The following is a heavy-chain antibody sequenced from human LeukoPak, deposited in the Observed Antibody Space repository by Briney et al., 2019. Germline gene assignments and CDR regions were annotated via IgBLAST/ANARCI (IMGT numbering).Heavy chain of an antibody. CDR3: AKDRSFRGSYDAFDI. D-gene: IGHD1-26*01. CDR2: ISSSGSTI. CDR1: GFTFSSYE. J-gene: IGHJ3*02. Sequence: GGSLRLSCAASGFTFSSYEMNWVRQAPGKGLEWVSYISSSGSTIYYADSVKGRFIISRDNSKNILYLQMNSLRAEDTAVYYCAKDRSFRGSYDAFDIWGQGTMVTVSS. V-gene: IGHV3-48*03.